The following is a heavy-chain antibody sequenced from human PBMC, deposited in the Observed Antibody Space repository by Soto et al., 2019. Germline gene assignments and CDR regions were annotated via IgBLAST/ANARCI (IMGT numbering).Heavy chain of an antibody. D-gene: IGHD3-10*01. Sequence: EVQLVESGGGLVQPGGSLRLSCAASGFTFSRDWMHWVRQSPGKGLVWVSRIKGDGTIKNYADSVKGRFTTSRDNAKNTVYLKLNSLTTEDTAVYYCARGGLGNYYNDYWGQGTLVTVSS. CDR2: IKGDGTIK. CDR1: GFTFSRDW. J-gene: IGHJ4*02. V-gene: IGHV3-74*01. CDR3: ARGGLGNYYNDY.